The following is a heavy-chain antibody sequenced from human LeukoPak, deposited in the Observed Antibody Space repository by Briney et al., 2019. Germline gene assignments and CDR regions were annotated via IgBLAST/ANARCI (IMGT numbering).Heavy chain of an antibody. CDR2: IYYSGST. Sequence: SETLSLTCTVSGGSISSYYWSWIRQPPGKGLEWIGYIYYSGSTNYNPSLKSRVTISVDTSKNQFSLKLSSVTAADTAVYYCARDSGSYSDYWGQGTLVTVSS. CDR1: GGSISSYY. J-gene: IGHJ4*02. CDR3: ARDSGSYSDY. V-gene: IGHV4-59*01. D-gene: IGHD1-26*01.